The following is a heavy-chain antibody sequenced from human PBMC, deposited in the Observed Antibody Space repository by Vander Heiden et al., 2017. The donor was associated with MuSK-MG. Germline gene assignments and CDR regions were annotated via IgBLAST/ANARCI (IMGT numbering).Heavy chain of an antibody. J-gene: IGHJ4*02. D-gene: IGHD3-10*01. CDR1: GFPFSSYS. CDR3: ARDRYGSGSYLN. Sequence: EVKLVESGGGLVKPGGSLRLSWAASGFPFSSYSMNWVRQAPGKGLEWVSSISSSSSYIYYADSVKGRFTISRDNAKNSLYLQMNSLRAEDTAVYYCARDRYGSGSYLNWGQGTLVTVSS. CDR2: ISSSSSYI. V-gene: IGHV3-21*03.